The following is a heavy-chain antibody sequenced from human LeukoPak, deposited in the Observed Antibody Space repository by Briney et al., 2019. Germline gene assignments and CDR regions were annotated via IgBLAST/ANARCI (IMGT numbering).Heavy chain of an antibody. Sequence: AETLTLTCSVSGRSISTYYWSWIRQPPGKGLEWIGYNYNRGTTNYNPSLKSRVTISVARSKTQFSLSLTSVTAADTAVYYCARERASAGPHFEHWGRGVLVTVSS. V-gene: IGHV4-59*01. CDR1: GRSISTYY. D-gene: IGHD6-13*01. J-gene: IGHJ4*02. CDR2: NYNRGTT. CDR3: ARERASAGPHFEH.